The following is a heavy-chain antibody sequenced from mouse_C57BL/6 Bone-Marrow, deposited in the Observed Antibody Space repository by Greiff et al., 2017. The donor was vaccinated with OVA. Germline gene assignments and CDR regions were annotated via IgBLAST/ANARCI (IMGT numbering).Heavy chain of an antibody. J-gene: IGHJ3*01. CDR1: GYTFTSYG. CDR2: IYIGNGYT. D-gene: IGHD1-1*01. V-gene: IGHV1-58*01. Sequence: EVKLMESGAELVRPGSSVKMSCKTSGYTFTSYGINWVKQRPGQGLEWIGYIYIGNGYTEYNEKFKGKATLTSDTSSSTAYMHLSSLTSEDSAIYFFARSYEGGLCAFWGRETLLTVSA. CDR3: ARSYEGGLCAF.